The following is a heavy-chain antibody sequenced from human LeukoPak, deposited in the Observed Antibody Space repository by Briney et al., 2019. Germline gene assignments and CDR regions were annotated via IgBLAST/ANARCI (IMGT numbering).Heavy chain of an antibody. J-gene: IGHJ4*02. V-gene: IGHV4-59*01. Sequence: PSETLSLTCTVSGGSINSYYWSWIRQPPGKGLEWIGYIYYTGSTNYNPSLKSRVTISVDTSKNQFSLKVSSVTAADTAVYFCARGSTRTVDYWGQGTLVTVSP. CDR3: ARGSTRTVDY. D-gene: IGHD2-2*01. CDR2: IYYTGST. CDR1: GGSINSYY.